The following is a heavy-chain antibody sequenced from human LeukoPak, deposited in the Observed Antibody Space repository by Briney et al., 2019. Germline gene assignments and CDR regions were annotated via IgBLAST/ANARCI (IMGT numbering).Heavy chain of an antibody. V-gene: IGHV3-11*06. CDR3: ARYLTKYCSSTSCYSHDY. Sequence: RSGESLRLSCAASGFTFSDYYMSWIRQAPGKGLEWVSSISSSSSYIYYADSVKGRFTISRDNAKNSLYLQMNSLRAEDTAVYYCARYLTKYCSSTSCYSHDYWGQGTLVTVSS. D-gene: IGHD2-2*01. CDR1: GFTFSDYY. J-gene: IGHJ4*02. CDR2: ISSSSSYI.